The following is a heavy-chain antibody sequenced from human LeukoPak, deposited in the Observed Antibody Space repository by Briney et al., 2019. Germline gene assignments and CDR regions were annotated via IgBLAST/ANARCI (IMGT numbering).Heavy chain of an antibody. CDR3: AKCRESSRGWYWFDY. CDR1: GFTFSSYG. V-gene: IGHV3-30*02. D-gene: IGHD6-19*01. J-gene: IGHJ4*02. Sequence: GGSLRLSCVASGFTFSSYGMHWVRQAPGKGLEWVDYVDSVKGRFTISRDNSKNTLYLQLNSLRAEDTAVYYCAKCRESSRGWYWFDYWGQGALVTVSS.